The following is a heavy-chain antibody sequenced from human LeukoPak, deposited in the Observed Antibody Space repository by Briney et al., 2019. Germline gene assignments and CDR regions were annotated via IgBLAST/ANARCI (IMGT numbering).Heavy chain of an antibody. CDR1: GGSIGSSNW. J-gene: IGHJ6*04. Sequence: ASETLSLTCAVSGGSIGSSNWWSWVRQPPGKGLEWIGEIYHSGSTNYNPSLKSRVTISVDKSKNQFSLKLSSVTAADTAVYYCARAYGSEEDYYYGMDVWGKGTTVTVSS. CDR2: IYHSGST. CDR3: ARAYGSEEDYYYGMDV. D-gene: IGHD3-10*01. V-gene: IGHV4-4*02.